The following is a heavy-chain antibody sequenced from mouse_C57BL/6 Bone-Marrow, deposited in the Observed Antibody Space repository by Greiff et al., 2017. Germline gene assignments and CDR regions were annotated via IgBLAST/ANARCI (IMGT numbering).Heavy chain of an antibody. J-gene: IGHJ4*01. D-gene: IGHD1-1*01. Sequence: ESGTELVKPGASVKLSCKASGYTFTSYWMHWVKQRPGQGLEWIGNINPSNGGTNYNEKFKSKATLTVDKSSSTAYMQLSSLTSEDSAVYYCARGYYYGSSYDYYAMDYWGQGTSVTVSS. CDR3: ARGYYYGSSYDYYAMDY. CDR1: GYTFTSYW. V-gene: IGHV1-53*01. CDR2: INPSNGGT.